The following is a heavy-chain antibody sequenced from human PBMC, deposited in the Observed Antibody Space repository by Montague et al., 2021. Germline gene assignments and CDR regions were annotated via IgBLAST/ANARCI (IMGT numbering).Heavy chain of an antibody. V-gene: IGHV4-4*02. J-gene: IGHJ5*01. CDR1: GGSIISSNW. CDR3: ARMLGYCSGGHCYSNWFDS. D-gene: IGHD2-15*01. Sequence: SETLSLTRAVSGGSIISSNWWSWVRQSPGKGLEWIGEIYHTGSTNYNPSLKSRLTISLDKSNNQVSLNLTSVAAADTAVYYCARMLGYCSGGHCYSNWFDSWGQGTLVTVSS. CDR2: IYHTGST.